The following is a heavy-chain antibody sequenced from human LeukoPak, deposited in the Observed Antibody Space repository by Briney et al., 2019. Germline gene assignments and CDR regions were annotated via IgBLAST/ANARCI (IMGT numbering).Heavy chain of an antibody. J-gene: IGHJ4*02. Sequence: GASVKVSGKASGYTFTSYAMNWVRQATGQGLEWMGWRNPNSGNTGYAQKFQGRVTITRNTSISTAYMELSSLRSEDTAVYYCARGLYASSGYEFDYWGQGTLVTVSS. D-gene: IGHD3-22*01. CDR3: ARGLYASSGYEFDY. CDR1: GYTFTSYA. CDR2: RNPNSGNT. V-gene: IGHV1-8*03.